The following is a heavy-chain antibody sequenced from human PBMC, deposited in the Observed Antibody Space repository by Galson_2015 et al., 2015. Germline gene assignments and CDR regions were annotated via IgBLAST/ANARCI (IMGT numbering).Heavy chain of an antibody. CDR2: IYYSGST. V-gene: IGHV4-39*01. CDR1: GGSISSSSYY. D-gene: IGHD1-26*01. Sequence: ETLSLTCTVSGGSISSSSYYWGWIRQPPGKGLEWIGSIYYSGSTYYNPSLKSRVTISVDTSKDQFSLKLSSVTAADTAVYYCEVELLRGYYYGMDVWGQGTTVTVSS. J-gene: IGHJ6*02. CDR3: EVELLRGYYYGMDV.